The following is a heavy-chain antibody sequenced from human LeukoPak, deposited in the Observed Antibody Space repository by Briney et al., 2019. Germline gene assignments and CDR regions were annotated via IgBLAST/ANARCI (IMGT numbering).Heavy chain of an antibody. D-gene: IGHD3-10*01. V-gene: IGHV1-2*02. CDR2: INPNSGGT. CDR3: ARSGVTMVRGVPSYYYYYMDV. J-gene: IGHJ6*03. CDR1: GYTFTGYY. Sequence: ASVKVSCKASGYTFTGYYMHWVRQAPGQGLEWMGWINPNSGGTNYAQKFQGRVTMTRDTSISTAYMELSRLRSDDTAVYYCARSGVTMVRGVPSYYYYYMDVWGKGTTVTISS.